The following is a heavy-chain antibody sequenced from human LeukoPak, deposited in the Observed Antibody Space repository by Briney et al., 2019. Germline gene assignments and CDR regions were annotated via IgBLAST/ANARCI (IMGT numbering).Heavy chain of an antibody. D-gene: IGHD3-22*01. CDR1: GYSFTSYW. V-gene: IGHV5-51*01. J-gene: IGHJ4*02. Sequence: GESLKISCKGSGYSFTSYWIGWVRQMPGKGLEWMRIIYPGDSDTRYSPSFQGQVTISADKSISTAYLQWSSLKASDTAMYYCARQRWRYYDSSGYYYLNWGQGTLVTVSS. CDR2: IYPGDSDT. CDR3: ARQRWRYYDSSGYYYLN.